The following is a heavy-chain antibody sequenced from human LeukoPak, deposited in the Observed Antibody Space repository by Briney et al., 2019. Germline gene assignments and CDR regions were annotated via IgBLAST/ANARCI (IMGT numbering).Heavy chain of an antibody. CDR1: GFTFSSYS. CDR2: ISSSSSYI. Sequence: GGSLRLSCAASGFTFSSYSMNWVRQAPGKGLEWVSSISSSSSYIYYADSVKGRFTISRDNAKNSLYLQMNSLRAEDTAVYYCARGGCYYSPAEYFQHWGQGTLVTVSS. J-gene: IGHJ1*01. V-gene: IGHV3-21*01. D-gene: IGHD3-22*01. CDR3: ARGGCYYSPAEYFQH.